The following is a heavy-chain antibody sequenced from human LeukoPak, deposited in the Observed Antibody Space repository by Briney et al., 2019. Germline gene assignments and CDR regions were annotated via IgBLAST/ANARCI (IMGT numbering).Heavy chain of an antibody. Sequence: SGGSLRLSCAASGFTFNNYGMSWVRQAPGKGLEWVSSISGSGDSTYYADSVKGRFTISRDNSKNTLYLQMNSLRAEDTAVYYCAKSWGGSGPRDYWGQGTLVTVSS. CDR3: AKSWGGSGPRDY. J-gene: IGHJ4*02. CDR1: GFTFNNYG. CDR2: ISGSGDST. D-gene: IGHD2-15*01. V-gene: IGHV3-23*01.